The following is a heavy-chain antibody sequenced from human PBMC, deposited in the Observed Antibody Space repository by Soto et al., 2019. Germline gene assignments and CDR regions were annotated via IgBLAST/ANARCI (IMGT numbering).Heavy chain of an antibody. CDR2: ISSSGSTI. V-gene: IGHV3-48*02. Sequence: VGSLRLSCAASGFTFSNYVINWVRQAPGKGLEWVSCISSSGSTIYYADSVRGRFTISRDNAKNSLYLQMNSLRDEDTDVYYCARDNSVQGGDRGFYYDERDFLFDYWGQGALVTVSS. D-gene: IGHD3-22*01. CDR3: ARDNSVQGGDRGFYYDERDFLFDY. CDR1: GFTFSNYV. J-gene: IGHJ4*02.